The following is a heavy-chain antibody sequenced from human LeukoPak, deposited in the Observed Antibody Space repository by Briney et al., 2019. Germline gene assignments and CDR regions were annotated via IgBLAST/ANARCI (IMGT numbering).Heavy chain of an antibody. J-gene: IGHJ4*02. V-gene: IGHV3-15*01. D-gene: IGHD6-19*01. Sequence: GGSLRLSCAASGFTFSNAWMSWVRQAPGKGLEWVGRIKSKTDGGTTDYAAPVKGRFTISRDDSKNTLYLQMNSLRAEDTAVYYCARVGAVAGTHYWGQGTLVTVSS. CDR3: ARVGAVAGTHY. CDR1: GFTFSNAW. CDR2: IKSKTDGGTT.